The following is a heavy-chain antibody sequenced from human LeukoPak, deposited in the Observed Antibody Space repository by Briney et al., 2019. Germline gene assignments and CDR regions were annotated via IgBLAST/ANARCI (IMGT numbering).Heavy chain of an antibody. CDR2: IKQDGSDK. D-gene: IGHD5-18*01. Sequence: QAGGSLRLSCEVSGFTFSSYWMNWVRQAPGKGLEWVANIKQDGSDKYYVDSVKGRFTISRDNAKNSLYLQMNSLRAEDTAVYYCARDAVDTANAVWGQGTTVTVSS. CDR1: GFTFSSYW. V-gene: IGHV3-7*01. CDR3: ARDAVDTANAV. J-gene: IGHJ6*02.